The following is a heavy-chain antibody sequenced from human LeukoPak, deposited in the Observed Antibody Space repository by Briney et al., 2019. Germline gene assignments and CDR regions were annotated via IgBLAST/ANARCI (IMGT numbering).Heavy chain of an antibody. J-gene: IGHJ4*02. CDR1: GGSFSGYY. V-gene: IGHV4-34*01. CDR2: INHSGST. D-gene: IGHD3-22*01. CDR3: ASVQYDSSGYYYGLHY. Sequence: SETLSLTCAVYGGSFSGYYWSWIRLPPGKGLEWIGEINHSGSTNYNPSLKSRVTISVDTSKNQFSLKLSSVTAADTAVYYCASVQYDSSGYYYGLHYWGQGTLVTVSS.